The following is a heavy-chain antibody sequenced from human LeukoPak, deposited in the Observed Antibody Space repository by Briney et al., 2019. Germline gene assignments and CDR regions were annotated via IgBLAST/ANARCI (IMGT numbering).Heavy chain of an antibody. CDR2: IYYSGST. CDR3: ARLRGNYDPKQPFDY. Sequence: PSETLPLTCTVSGGSIGSSSYYWGWIRQPPGKGLEWIGTIYYSGSTYYNPSLKSRVTISVDTSTNQFSLKLSSVTAADTAVYYCARLRGNYDPKQPFDYWGQGTLVTVSS. CDR1: GGSIGSSSYY. V-gene: IGHV4-39*01. D-gene: IGHD3-22*01. J-gene: IGHJ4*02.